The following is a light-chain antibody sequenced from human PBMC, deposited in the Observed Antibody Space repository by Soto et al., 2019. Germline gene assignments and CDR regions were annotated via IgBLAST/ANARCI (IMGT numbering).Light chain of an antibody. CDR3: QHLNTYPLT. Sequence: DIQLTQSPSFLSASVGDRVTITCRASQGISSFLAWYQQKPGKAPNLLISAASTLRTGVPSRFSGSGSGTEFTLTLSSLQPEDFATYYCQHLNTYPLTVGGGTKVEI. J-gene: IGKJ4*01. CDR2: AAS. V-gene: IGKV1-9*01. CDR1: QGISSF.